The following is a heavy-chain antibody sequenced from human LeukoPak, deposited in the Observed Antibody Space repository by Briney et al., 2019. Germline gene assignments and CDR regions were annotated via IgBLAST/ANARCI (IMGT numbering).Heavy chain of an antibody. D-gene: IGHD3-22*01. CDR3: ARMGYYHDSSGYGYFDY. J-gene: IGHJ4*02. CDR2: IDWDDDK. Sequence: SGPALVKPTQTLTLTCTFSGFSLSTSGMRVSWIRQPPGKALEWLARIDWDDDKFYSTSLKTRLTISKDTSKNQVVLTMTNMDPVDTATYYCARMGYYHDSSGYGYFDYWGQGTLVTVSS. CDR1: GFSLSTSGMR. V-gene: IGHV2-70*04.